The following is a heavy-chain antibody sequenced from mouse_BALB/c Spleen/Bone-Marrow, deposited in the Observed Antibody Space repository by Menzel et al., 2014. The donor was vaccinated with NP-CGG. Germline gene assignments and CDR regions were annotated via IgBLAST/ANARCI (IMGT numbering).Heavy chain of an antibody. CDR3: ARSDYRYDPLAN. J-gene: IGHJ3*01. D-gene: IGHD2-14*01. CDR1: GYTFTDYW. Sequence: VKLMDSGAELVMPGASVKMSCKASGYTFTDYWMHWVKQRPGQGLEWIGAIDTSDSYISYNQKFKGKATLTVDESSSTAYMQLSSLTSEDSAVYHCARSDYRYDPLANWGQGTLVTVSA. V-gene: IGHV1-69*01. CDR2: IDTSDSYI.